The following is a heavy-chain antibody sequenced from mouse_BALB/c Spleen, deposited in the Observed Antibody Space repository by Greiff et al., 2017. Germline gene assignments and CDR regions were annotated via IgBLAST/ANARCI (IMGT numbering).Heavy chain of an antibody. D-gene: IGHD1-1*01. J-gene: IGHJ2*01. CDR3: ARGSSYLDY. CDR1: GFTFSSYA. CDR2: ISSGGSYT. Sequence: EVQLVESGGGLVKPGGSLKLSCAASGFTFSSYAMSWVRQTPEKRLEWVATISSGGSYTYYPDSVKGRFTISRDNAKNTLYLQMSSLRSEDTAMYYCARGSSYLDYWGQGTTLTVSS. V-gene: IGHV5-9-3*01.